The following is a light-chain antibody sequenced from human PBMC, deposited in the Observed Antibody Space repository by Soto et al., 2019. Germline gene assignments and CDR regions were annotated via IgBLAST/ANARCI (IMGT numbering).Light chain of an antibody. J-gene: IGLJ1*01. CDR1: SSDIGGYNY. Sequence: QSALTQPASVSGSPGQSITISCTGTSSDIGGYNYVSWYQQHPGKAPKLMIYEVSNRPSGVSNRFSGSKSGNTASLIISGLQAEDEAGYYCSSYRTGSTLYVFGTGTKVTVL. V-gene: IGLV2-14*01. CDR2: EVS. CDR3: SSYRTGSTLYV.